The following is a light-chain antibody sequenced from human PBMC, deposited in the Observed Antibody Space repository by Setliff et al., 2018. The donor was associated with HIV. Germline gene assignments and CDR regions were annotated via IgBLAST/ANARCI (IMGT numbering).Light chain of an antibody. J-gene: IGLJ1*01. CDR2: DVS. V-gene: IGLV2-14*03. Sequence: QPVLAQPASVSGSPGQVITVSCTGTRSDVGAYNSVSWFQQHPGKAPKLIIFDVSSRPSGVSNRFSGSKFGNTASLTISGLQIEDEADYYCDSYTNRGIYVFGNGTKVTVL. CDR1: RSDVGAYNS. CDR3: DSYTNRGIYV.